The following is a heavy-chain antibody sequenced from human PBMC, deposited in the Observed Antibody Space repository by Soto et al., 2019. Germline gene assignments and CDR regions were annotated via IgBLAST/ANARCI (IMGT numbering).Heavy chain of an antibody. D-gene: IGHD3-3*01. J-gene: IGHJ5*02. CDR3: ARDPYYDFWSGRNWFDP. CDR1: GYTFTNYD. CDR2: MNPNSGNT. V-gene: IGHV1-8*01. Sequence: ASVKVSCKASGYTFTNYDINWVRHATGQGFEWMGWMNPNSGNTGYAQKFQGRVTMTRGTSINTVYMELSSLRSEDTAVYYCARDPYYDFWSGRNWFDPWGQGTLVTVSS.